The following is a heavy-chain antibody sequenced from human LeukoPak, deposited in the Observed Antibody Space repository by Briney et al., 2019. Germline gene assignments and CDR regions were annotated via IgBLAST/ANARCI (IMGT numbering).Heavy chain of an antibody. J-gene: IGHJ4*02. CDR3: AKTLRYSGSYYMRD. V-gene: IGHV3-23*01. CDR1: GFTFSSYG. CDR2: ISGSGGST. D-gene: IGHD1-26*01. Sequence: ASVKVSCKASGFTFSSYGMSWVRQAPGKGLEWVSAISGSGGSTYYADSVKGRFTISRDNSKNTLYLQMNSLRDEDTAVYYCAKTLRYSGSYYMRDWGQGTLVTVSS.